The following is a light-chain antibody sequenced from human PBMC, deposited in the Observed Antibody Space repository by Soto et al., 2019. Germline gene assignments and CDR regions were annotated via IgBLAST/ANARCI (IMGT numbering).Light chain of an antibody. V-gene: IGLV2-14*01. CDR1: SSDVGGYNY. CDR3: SSYTSSSTLV. CDR2: DVS. J-gene: IGLJ2*01. Sequence: QSALTQPASVSGSPGQSITISCTGTSSDVGGYNYVSGYQQHPGKDPKLMIYDVSNRPSGVSNRFSGSKSGNTASLTISGLQAEDEGDYYCSSYTSSSTLVFGGGTKLPVL.